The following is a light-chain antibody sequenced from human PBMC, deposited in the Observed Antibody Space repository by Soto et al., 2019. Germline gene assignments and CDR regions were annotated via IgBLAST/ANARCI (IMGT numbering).Light chain of an antibody. CDR3: LSYDSSLGVV. V-gene: IGLV1-40*01. J-gene: IGLJ3*02. CDR1: SSNIGAGYE. CDR2: GNN. Sequence: QSVLTQPPSVSGAPGQRVTISCTGSSSNIGAGYEVHWYQQLPGTAPKLLIYGNNNRPSGVPDRISGSKSGTSVSLAITGLWAEDEADYYCLSYDSSLGVVFGGGTKVTVL.